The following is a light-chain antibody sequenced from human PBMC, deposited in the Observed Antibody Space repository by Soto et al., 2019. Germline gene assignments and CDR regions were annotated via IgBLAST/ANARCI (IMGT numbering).Light chain of an antibody. CDR1: QDIRSY. CDR2: AAS. CDR3: QQYYSYFVA. V-gene: IGKV1-8*01. Sequence: AIRMTQSPSSLSASTGDRVTITCRASQDIRSYLAWYQQKPGKAPKLLMYAASTLQSGVPSRFNGSGSGTDFTLTIIGLQSEDLATYYCQQYYSYFVAFGGGTKVEI. J-gene: IGKJ4*01.